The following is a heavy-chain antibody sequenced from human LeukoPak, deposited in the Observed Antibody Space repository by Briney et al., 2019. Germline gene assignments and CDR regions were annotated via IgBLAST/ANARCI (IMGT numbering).Heavy chain of an antibody. CDR3: SRNGLVDFDY. Sequence: GGSLRLSCTTSGFAFDDFAMSWVRQPAGKGLEWVGFIRRRAYGGAAEYAASVKGRFIISRDDSKGIAYLQMNSLRTEDTAVYYCSRNGLVDFDYWGQGSRVIVSP. V-gene: IGHV3-49*04. J-gene: IGHJ4*02. CDR2: IRRRAYGGAA. CDR1: GFAFDDFA.